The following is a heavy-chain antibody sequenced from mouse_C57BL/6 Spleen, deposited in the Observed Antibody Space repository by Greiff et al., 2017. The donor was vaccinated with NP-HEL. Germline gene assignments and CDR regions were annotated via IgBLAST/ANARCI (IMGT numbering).Heavy chain of an antibody. D-gene: IGHD1-1*01. CDR3: ARRNYYGSNYYAMDY. J-gene: IGHJ4*01. V-gene: IGHV1-53*01. CDR2: INPSNGGT. CDR1: GYTFTSYW. Sequence: QVQLQQPGTELVKPGASVKLSCKASGYTFTSYWMHWVKQRPGQGLEWIGNINPSNGGTNYNEKFKSKATLTVDKSSSTSYMQLSSLTSEDSAVYYCARRNYYGSNYYAMDYWGQGTSVTVSS.